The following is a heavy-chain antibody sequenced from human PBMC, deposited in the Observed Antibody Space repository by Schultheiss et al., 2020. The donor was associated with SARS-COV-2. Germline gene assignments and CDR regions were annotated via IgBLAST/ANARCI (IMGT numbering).Heavy chain of an antibody. V-gene: IGHV3-23*01. CDR3: ARERLLWFGELSYYGMDV. D-gene: IGHD3-10*01. J-gene: IGHJ6*02. CDR1: GFTFSSYA. CDR2: ISGSGGST. Sequence: SCAASGFTFSSYAMSWVRQAPGKGLEWVSAISGSGGSTYYADSVKGRFTISRDNSKNTLYLQMNSLRAEDTAVYYCARERLLWFGELSYYGMDVWGQGTTVTVSS.